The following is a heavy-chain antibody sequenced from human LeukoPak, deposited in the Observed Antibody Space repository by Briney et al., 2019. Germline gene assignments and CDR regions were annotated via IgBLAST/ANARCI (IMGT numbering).Heavy chain of an antibody. J-gene: IGHJ4*02. V-gene: IGHV3-33*06. CDR3: AKDMVEYGDYYYFDY. Sequence: GGSLRLSWATSGFTFSSYGMQWVRQAPGKGLEWVAAIWYDGSNKYYADSVKGRFTISRDNSKNTLYLQMNSLRAEDTAVYYCAKDMVEYGDYYYFDYWGQGTLVTVAS. CDR1: GFTFSSYG. D-gene: IGHD4-17*01. CDR2: IWYDGSNK.